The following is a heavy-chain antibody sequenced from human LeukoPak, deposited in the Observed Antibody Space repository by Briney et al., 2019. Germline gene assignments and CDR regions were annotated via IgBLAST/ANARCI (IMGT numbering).Heavy chain of an antibody. CDR2: ISASGATT. J-gene: IGHJ4*02. CDR1: GFNFSIYA. V-gene: IGHV3-23*01. Sequence: PGGSLRLSCAASGFNFSIYAMSWVRQAPGRGLQWVSGISASGATTYYADSVKGRFTISRDNSKNTLYLQTNSLRAEDTALYYCVRDRDSTSYYDYWGQGTLVTVSS. CDR3: VRDRDSTSYYDY. D-gene: IGHD2/OR15-2a*01.